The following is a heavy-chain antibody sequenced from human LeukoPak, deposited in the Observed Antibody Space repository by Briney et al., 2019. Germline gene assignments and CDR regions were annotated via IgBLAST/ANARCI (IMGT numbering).Heavy chain of an antibody. D-gene: IGHD2-2*01. V-gene: IGHV6-1*01. Sequence: SQTLSLTCAISGDSVSSNSVTWNWIRQSPSRGLEWLGRTYYRSTWYNDYAVSVRGRITVNPDTSKNQFSLHLNSVTPEDTAVYYYARRLTQYDCFDPWGQGILVTVSS. J-gene: IGHJ5*02. CDR1: GDSVSSNSVT. CDR3: ARRLTQYDCFDP. CDR2: TYYRSTWYN.